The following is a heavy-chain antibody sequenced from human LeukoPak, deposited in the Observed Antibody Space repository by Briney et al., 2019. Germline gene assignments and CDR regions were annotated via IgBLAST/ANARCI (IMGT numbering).Heavy chain of an antibody. V-gene: IGHV3-30*02. CDR1: GFTFSSYG. CDR2: IRYDGSNK. D-gene: IGHD3-22*01. J-gene: IGHJ4*02. Sequence: GGSLRLSCAASGFTFSSYGMHWVRQAPGKGLERVAFIRYDGSNKYYADSVKGRFTISRDNSKNTLYLQMNSLRAEDTAVYYCAKEAEPYYYDAKTFDYWGQGTLVTVSS. CDR3: AKEAEPYYYDAKTFDY.